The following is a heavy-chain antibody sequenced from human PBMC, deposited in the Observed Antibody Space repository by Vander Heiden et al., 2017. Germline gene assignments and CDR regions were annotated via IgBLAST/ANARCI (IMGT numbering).Heavy chain of an antibody. J-gene: IGHJ6*02. CDR2: IYTSGGT. Sequence: QVQLQESGPGLVKPSETLSPTRPASAGSISSYYWSWIRQPAGKGLEWIGRIYTSGGTNYNPSLKSRVTMSVDTSKNQFSLKLGSVTAADTAVYYCARCLGYSYVSYYYYYGMDVWGQGTTVTVSS. D-gene: IGHD5-18*01. V-gene: IGHV4-4*07. CDR3: ARCLGYSYVSYYYYYGMDV. CDR1: AGSISSYY.